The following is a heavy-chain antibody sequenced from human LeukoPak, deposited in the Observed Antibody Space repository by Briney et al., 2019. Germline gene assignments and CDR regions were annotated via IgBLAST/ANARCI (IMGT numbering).Heavy chain of an antibody. CDR1: GFTFSTYA. D-gene: IGHD1-26*01. CDR3: AKGVGATPFDY. Sequence: GGSLRLSCAASGFTFSTYAMSWVRQAPGKGLEWVSAISGSGGSTYYADSVKDRFTISRDISRNTLYLQMNSLRADDTAVYYCAKGVGATPFDYWGQGTLVTVSS. CDR2: ISGSGGST. V-gene: IGHV3-23*01. J-gene: IGHJ4*02.